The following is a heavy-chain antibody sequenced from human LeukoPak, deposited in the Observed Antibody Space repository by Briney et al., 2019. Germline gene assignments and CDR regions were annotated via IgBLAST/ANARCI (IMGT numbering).Heavy chain of an antibody. CDR2: VTSNGGST. CDR1: GFTFSTYA. CDR3: VRTVVGYYFDY. D-gene: IGHD3-10*01. Sequence: PGGSLRLSCSGSGFTFSTYAMHWVRQARGKGLEYVSAVTSNGGSTYYADSVKGRFTISRDNSKNTLYLQMSSLTTEDTAVYYCVRTVVGYYFDYWGQGTLVTVSS. J-gene: IGHJ4*02. V-gene: IGHV3-64D*09.